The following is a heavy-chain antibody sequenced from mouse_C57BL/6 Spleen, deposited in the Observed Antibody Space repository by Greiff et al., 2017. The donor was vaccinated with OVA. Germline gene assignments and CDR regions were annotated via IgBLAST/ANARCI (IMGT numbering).Heavy chain of an antibody. J-gene: IGHJ2*01. CDR3: ARGLLNYFDY. CDR1: GYTFTSYW. D-gene: IGHD2-3*01. Sequence: QVQLQQPGAELVMPGASVKLSCKASGYTFTSYWMHWVKQRPGQGLEWIGEIVPSDSYTNYNQKFKGKSTLTVDKSSSTAYMQLSSLTSEDSAVYYCARGLLNYFDYWGQGTTLTVSS. V-gene: IGHV1-69*01. CDR2: IVPSDSYT.